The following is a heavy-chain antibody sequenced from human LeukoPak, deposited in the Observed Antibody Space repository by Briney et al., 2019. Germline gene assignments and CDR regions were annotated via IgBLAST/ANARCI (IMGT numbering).Heavy chain of an antibody. J-gene: IGHJ4*02. CDR1: GGSFSGYY. CDR2: IYYSGST. V-gene: IGHV4-34*01. D-gene: IGHD7-27*01. Sequence: SETLSLTCAVYGGSFSGYYWSWIRQPPGKGLEWIGSIYYSGSTYYNPSLKSRVILSLDKSANQFSLNLSSVTAADTAVYYCARFSPRAMGNYLDFWGQGTLVTVSS. CDR3: ARFSPRAMGNYLDF.